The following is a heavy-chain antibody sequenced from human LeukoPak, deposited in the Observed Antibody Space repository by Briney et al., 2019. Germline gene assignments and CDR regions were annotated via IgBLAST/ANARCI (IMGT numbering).Heavy chain of an antibody. V-gene: IGHV3-23*01. Sequence: GGSLRLSCAASGFTFSSYAMSRVRQAPGKGLEWVSAISGSGGSTYYADSVKGRFTISRDNSKNTLYLQMNSLRAEDTAVYYCARDLILQRDYYFDYWGQGTLVTVSS. CDR1: GFTFSSYA. CDR2: ISGSGGST. CDR3: ARDLILQRDYYFDY. J-gene: IGHJ4*02.